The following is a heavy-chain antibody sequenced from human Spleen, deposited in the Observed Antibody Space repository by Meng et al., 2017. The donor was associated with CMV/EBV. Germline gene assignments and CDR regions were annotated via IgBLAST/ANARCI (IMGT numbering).Heavy chain of an antibody. V-gene: IGHV1-2*02. D-gene: IGHD1-26*01. CDR1: GYTFTGYY. CDR2: INPKSGGT. CDR3: AREIVGATEYLDL. J-gene: IGHJ2*01. Sequence: ASVKVSCKASGYTFTGYYMHWVRQAPGQGLEWMGRINPKSGGTNYARKFQGRVTMTRDTSISTAFMELSRLTNDDTAVYYCAREIVGATEYLDLWGRGTLVTVSS.